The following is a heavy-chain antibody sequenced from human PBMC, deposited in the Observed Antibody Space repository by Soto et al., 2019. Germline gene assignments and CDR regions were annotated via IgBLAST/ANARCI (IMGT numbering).Heavy chain of an antibody. CDR1: GYTFTSYD. V-gene: IGHV1-8*01. CDR2: MNPNSGNT. CDR3: ARERSAAGTGLLSP. Sequence: ASVKVSCKASGYTFTSYDINWVRQATGQGLEWMGWMNPNSGNTGYAQKFQRRVTMTRNTSISTAYMELSSLRYEDTAVYYCARERSAAGTGLLSPCGQGTLVTVSS. D-gene: IGHD6-13*01. J-gene: IGHJ5*02.